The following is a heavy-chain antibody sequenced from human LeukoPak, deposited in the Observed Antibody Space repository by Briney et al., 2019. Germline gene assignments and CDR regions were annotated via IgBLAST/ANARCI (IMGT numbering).Heavy chain of an antibody. J-gene: IGHJ4*02. V-gene: IGHV3-15*07. CDR3: TTDEVYYYDSSGYYTDY. D-gene: IGHD3-22*01. CDR1: GFTFSNAW. Sequence: GGSLRLSCATSGFTFSNAWMNWVRQAPGKGLEWVGRIRSNSDGGTIDYAAPVKGRFTISRDDSKNTLYLQMNSLKTEDTAVYYCTTDEVYYYDSSGYYTDYWGQGTLVTVSS. CDR2: IRSNSDGGTI.